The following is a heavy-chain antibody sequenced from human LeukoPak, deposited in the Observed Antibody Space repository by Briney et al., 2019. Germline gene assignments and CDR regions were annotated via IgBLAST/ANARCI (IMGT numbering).Heavy chain of an antibody. J-gene: IGHJ4*02. D-gene: IGHD3-9*01. CDR1: GGSINSGDYY. CDR3: ARVVTDWAIRN. V-gene: IGHV4-30-4*08. CDR2: IYYSGST. Sequence: SQTLSLTRTVSGGSINSGDYYWSWIRHPPGKGLEWIGFIYYSGSTYNNPSLKSRVTISVDTSKNQFSLRLSSVTAADTAMYYCARVVTDWAIRNWGQGTLVTVSS.